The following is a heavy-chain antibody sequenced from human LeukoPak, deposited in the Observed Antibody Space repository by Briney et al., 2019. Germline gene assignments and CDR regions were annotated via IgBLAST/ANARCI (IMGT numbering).Heavy chain of an antibody. J-gene: IGHJ6*03. V-gene: IGHV3-23*01. CDR1: GFTFNNYA. D-gene: IGHD1-1*01. CDR2: VSGSGGAT. CDR3: AKNRGGTYKYYMDV. Sequence: GGSLRLSCAASGFTFNNYAMSWVRQAPGMGLEWLSYVSGSGGATYYAASVKGRFTISRDNSKNTVYLQMGSLRAEDTAVYYCAKNRGGTYKYYMDVWGNGTSVTVSS.